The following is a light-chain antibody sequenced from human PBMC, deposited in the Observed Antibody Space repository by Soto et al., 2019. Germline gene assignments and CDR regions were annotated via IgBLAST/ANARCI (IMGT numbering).Light chain of an antibody. CDR1: TGAVTSGHY. CDR3: LLSSSGARV. V-gene: IGLV7-46*01. J-gene: IGLJ3*02. CDR2: DTS. Sequence: QAVVTQEPSLTVSPGGTVSLTCGSSTGAVTSGHYPYWFQQKPGQAPRTLIYDTSNRHSWTPARFSGSLLGGKAALTLSGAQPEDEADYYCLLSSSGARVFGRGTKLTVL.